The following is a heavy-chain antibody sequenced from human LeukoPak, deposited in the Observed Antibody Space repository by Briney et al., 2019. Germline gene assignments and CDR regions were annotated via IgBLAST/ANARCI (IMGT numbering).Heavy chain of an antibody. V-gene: IGHV3-9*01. CDR1: GFFFDDYG. J-gene: IGHJ6*02. CDR2: ISWQSNTR. Sequence: PGRSLRLSCAASGFFFDDYGMLWVRQVPGKGLEWVSGISWQSNTRKYADSVRGRFTISRDNAKNSLYLQMNSLRLEDTALYYCVKDRDFWSGLDVWGQGTMVTVS. CDR3: VKDRDFWSGLDV. D-gene: IGHD3-3*01.